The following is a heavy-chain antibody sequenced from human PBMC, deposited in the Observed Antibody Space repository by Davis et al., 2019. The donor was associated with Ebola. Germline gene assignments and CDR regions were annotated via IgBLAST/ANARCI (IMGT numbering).Heavy chain of an antibody. Sequence: ASVKVSCKASGYTFTGYYIHWVRQAPGQGLEWMGVVNCNGGTTTYAQQFQGRVTMTRDTSTSTAYMELSRLRSDDTAVYYCARDFGSYFDYWGQGTQVTVSS. D-gene: IGHD1-26*01. CDR3: ARDFGSYFDY. V-gene: IGHV1-46*01. J-gene: IGHJ4*02. CDR1: GYTFTGYY. CDR2: VNCNGGTT.